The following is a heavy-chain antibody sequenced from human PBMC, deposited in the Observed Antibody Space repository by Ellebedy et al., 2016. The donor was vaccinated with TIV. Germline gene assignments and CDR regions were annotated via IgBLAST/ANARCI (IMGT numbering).Heavy chain of an antibody. V-gene: IGHV1-58*01. CDR1: GFNFTNSA. Sequence: SVKVSCKASGFNFTNSAVQWVRQARGQPLEWIGWIVVGNGHTIYAQKFQERVTITRDMSTSTAYMELSSLTSKDTAVYYCAAALYYDILTGYYSEDCWGQGSLVTVSS. D-gene: IGHD3-9*01. J-gene: IGHJ4*02. CDR2: IVVGNGHT. CDR3: AAALYYDILTGYYSEDC.